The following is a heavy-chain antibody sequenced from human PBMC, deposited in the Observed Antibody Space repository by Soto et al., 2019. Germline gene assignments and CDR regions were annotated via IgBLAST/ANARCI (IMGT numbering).Heavy chain of an antibody. D-gene: IGHD3-10*01. CDR2: IGESGDPT. J-gene: IGHJ4*02. CDR3: APGSSGAGGEEN. CDR1: GFTFSSHA. V-gene: IGHV3-23*01. Sequence: EVQLLESGGGLVQPGGSLRLSCAASGFTFSSHAMTWVRQAAGKGLEWVSSIGESGDPTYYADSVKGRFTISRDNSKNTLFLQMNTLRAEDTAVYYCAPGSSGAGGEENWGQGTLVTVSS.